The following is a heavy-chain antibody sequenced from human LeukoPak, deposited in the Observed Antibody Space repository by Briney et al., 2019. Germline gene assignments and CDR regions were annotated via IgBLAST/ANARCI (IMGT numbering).Heavy chain of an antibody. CDR3: AGNDYGELYMDV. CDR2: IIPIFGTA. D-gene: IGHD4-17*01. Sequence: SVKVSYKASGGTFSSYAFSWVRQAPGQGLEWMGRIIPIFGTANYAQKFQGRVTITTDESTSTAYMEMSRLRSEDTAVYYCAGNDYGELYMDVWGKGTTVTVSS. V-gene: IGHV1-69*05. J-gene: IGHJ6*03. CDR1: GGTFSSYA.